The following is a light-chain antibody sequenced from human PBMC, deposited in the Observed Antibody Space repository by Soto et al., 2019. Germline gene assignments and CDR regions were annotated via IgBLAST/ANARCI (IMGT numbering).Light chain of an antibody. J-gene: IGKJ1*01. CDR3: QQSYSTPPCT. Sequence: DIQMTQSPSSLSASVGDRVTITCRASQSISSYLNWYQQKPGKAPKLLIYAASILQSAVPSRFSGSGSGTDFTLTISSLQPEDFATYYYQQSYSTPPCTFGQGTKVEIK. V-gene: IGKV1-39*01. CDR2: AAS. CDR1: QSISSY.